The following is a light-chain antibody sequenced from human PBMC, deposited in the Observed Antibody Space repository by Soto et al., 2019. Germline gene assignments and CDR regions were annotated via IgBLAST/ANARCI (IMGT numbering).Light chain of an antibody. Sequence: QSVLTQPASVSGSPGQSITISCTGTSTDVGDSNHVSWYQHHPGKAPKLIIYEVSYRPSGVSNRFSGSKSAYTASLTISGLQAEDEADYFCSSYSISTAYLFGTGTKVTVL. V-gene: IGLV2-14*01. CDR2: EVS. J-gene: IGLJ1*01. CDR1: STDVGDSNH. CDR3: SSYSISTAYL.